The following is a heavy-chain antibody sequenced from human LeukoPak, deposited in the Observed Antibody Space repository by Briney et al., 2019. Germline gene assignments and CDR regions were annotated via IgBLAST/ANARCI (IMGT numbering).Heavy chain of an antibody. CDR2: INPNSGGT. J-gene: IGHJ5*02. CDR3: ARGFDRGYSRTPFDP. D-gene: IGHD5-18*01. CDR1: GYTFTGYY. V-gene: IGHV1-2*04. Sequence: ASVKVSCKASGYTFTGYYMHWVRQAPGQGLEWMGWINPNSGGTNYAQKFQGWVTMTRDTSISTAYMELSRLRSDDTAVYYCARGFDRGYSRTPFDPWGQGTLLTVSS.